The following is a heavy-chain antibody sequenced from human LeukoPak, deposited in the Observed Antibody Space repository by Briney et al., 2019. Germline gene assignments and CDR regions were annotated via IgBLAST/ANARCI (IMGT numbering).Heavy chain of an antibody. CDR2: ISSNSIYI. J-gene: IGHJ4*02. CDR3: ARDYGSGSHFDY. Sequence: GGSLRLSCAAPGFTFSSYAMDWVRQAPGKGLEWVSSISSNSIYIKYADSLRGRFTISRDNAKNSLYLQMNSLRAEDTAVYYCARDYGSGSHFDYWGQGALVTVPS. D-gene: IGHD3-10*01. V-gene: IGHV3-21*01. CDR1: GFTFSSYA.